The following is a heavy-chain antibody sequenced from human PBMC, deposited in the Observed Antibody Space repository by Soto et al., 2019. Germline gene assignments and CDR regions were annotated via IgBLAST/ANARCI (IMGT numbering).Heavy chain of an antibody. CDR1: GYAFTTYG. Sequence: QVHLVQSGAEVKKPGASVKVSCQASGYAFTTYGITWVRQAPGQGLEWMGWISAHNGNTNYAQKLQGRVTVTRDTSTSTAYMVLMSLRSDDTAVYYCARGRYGDYWGQGALVTVSS. CDR3: ARGRYGDY. V-gene: IGHV1-18*01. D-gene: IGHD1-1*01. J-gene: IGHJ4*02. CDR2: ISAHNGNT.